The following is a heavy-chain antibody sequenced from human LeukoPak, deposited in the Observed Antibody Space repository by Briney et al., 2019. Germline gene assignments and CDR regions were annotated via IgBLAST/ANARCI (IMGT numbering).Heavy chain of an antibody. D-gene: IGHD2-15*01. V-gene: IGHV4-34*01. J-gene: IGHJ3*02. CDR1: GGSFSGYY. Sequence: PSETLSLTCAVYGGSFSGYYWSWIRLPPGKGLEWIGEINHSGSTNYNPSLKSRVTISVDTSKNQFSLKLSSVTAADTAVYYCASYCSGGSCYSAGGDAFDIWGQGTMVTVSS. CDR3: ASYCSGGSCYSAGGDAFDI. CDR2: INHSGST.